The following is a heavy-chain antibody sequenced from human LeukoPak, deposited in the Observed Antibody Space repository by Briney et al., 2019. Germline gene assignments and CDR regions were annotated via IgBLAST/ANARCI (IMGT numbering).Heavy chain of an antibody. Sequence: PGGSLRLSCAASGFTFSSYNMNWVRQAPGKGLAWVSSISSSSSYIYYADSVKGRFTISRDNSKNTLYLQMNSLRAEDTAVYYCAKDCHQYSSSYFDYWGQGTLVTVSS. D-gene: IGHD6-6*01. V-gene: IGHV3-21*04. CDR3: AKDCHQYSSSYFDY. CDR1: GFTFSSYN. CDR2: ISSSSSYI. J-gene: IGHJ4*02.